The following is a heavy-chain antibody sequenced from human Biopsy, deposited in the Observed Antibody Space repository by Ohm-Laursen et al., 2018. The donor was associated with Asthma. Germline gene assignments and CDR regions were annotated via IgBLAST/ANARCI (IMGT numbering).Heavy chain of an antibody. CDR2: INVYNGNT. V-gene: IGHV1-18*01. CDR3: ARAVDYSHYYGIDV. D-gene: IGHD3-10*01. CDR1: GYTFNSAG. J-gene: IGHJ6*02. Sequence: ASVKVSCKASGYTFNSAGITWVRQAPGQGLEWMGWINVYNGNTKVAQKLQDRVTMITDTSTSTAYMELRGLRSDDTAVYFCARAVDYSHYYGIDVWGQGTTVTVS.